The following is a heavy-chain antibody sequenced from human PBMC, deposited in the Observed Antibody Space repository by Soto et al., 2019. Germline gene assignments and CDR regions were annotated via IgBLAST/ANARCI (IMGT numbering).Heavy chain of an antibody. CDR3: ASSIYTNNWFDP. CDR1: GFTFSSYA. J-gene: IGHJ5*02. V-gene: IGHV3-30-3*01. D-gene: IGHD3-16*01. CDR2: ISYDGSNK. Sequence: WGSLRLSCAASGFTFSSYAMHWCRQAPGKGLEWVAVISYDGSNKYYADSVKGRFTISRDNSKNTLYPQMNSLRAEDTAVYYCASSIYTNNWFDPWGQGTLVTVSS.